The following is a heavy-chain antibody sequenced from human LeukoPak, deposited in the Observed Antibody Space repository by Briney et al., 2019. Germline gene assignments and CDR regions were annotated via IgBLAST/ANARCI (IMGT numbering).Heavy chain of an antibody. V-gene: IGHV1-18*01. CDR1: GYTFTSYG. CDR3: AKVGLPGILYGMDV. J-gene: IGHJ6*02. Sequence: RASVKVSCRASGYTFTSYGISWVRQAPGQGLEWMGWISAYNGNTNYAQKLQGRVTMTTDTSTSTAYMELRSLRSDDTAVYYCAKVGLPGILYGMDVWGQGTTVTVSS. CDR2: ISAYNGNT. D-gene: IGHD3/OR15-3a*01.